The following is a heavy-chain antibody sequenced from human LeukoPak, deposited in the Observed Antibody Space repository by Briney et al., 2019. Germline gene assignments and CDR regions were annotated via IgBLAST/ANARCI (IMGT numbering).Heavy chain of an antibody. V-gene: IGHV4-59*01. J-gene: IGHJ3*02. CDR2: IYYSGST. Sequence: KPSETLSLTCTVSGGSISSYYWSWIRQPPGKGLEWIGYIYYSGSTNYNPSLKSRVTISVDTSKNQFSLKLSSVTAADTAVYYCGASTGNLSYDAFDIWGQGTMVTVSS. CDR1: GGSISSYY. CDR3: GASTGNLSYDAFDI. D-gene: IGHD1-1*01.